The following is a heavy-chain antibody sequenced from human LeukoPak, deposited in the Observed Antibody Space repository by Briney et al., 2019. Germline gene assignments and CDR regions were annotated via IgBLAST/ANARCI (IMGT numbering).Heavy chain of an antibody. CDR1: GGSMRSYY. J-gene: IGHJ5*02. CDR3: ARSLGLSHFDP. CDR2: IYYSGST. D-gene: IGHD7-27*01. V-gene: IGHV4-59*01. Sequence: PSETLSLTCTVSGGSMRSYYWNWIRQPPGKGLEWIGYIYYSGSTNYDPSLRSRVTMSVDTSKNQFSLRLTSVSAADTAVYYCARSLGLSHFDPWGQGTLVTVSS.